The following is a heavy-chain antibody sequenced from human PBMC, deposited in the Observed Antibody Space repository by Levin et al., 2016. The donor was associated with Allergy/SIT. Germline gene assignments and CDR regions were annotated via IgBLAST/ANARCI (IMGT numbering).Heavy chain of an antibody. CDR3: AKRPWFDARHWFGETGYYFDY. Sequence: GGSLRLSCAASGFTFSSYGMHWVRQAPGKGLEWVAFIRYDGSNKYYADSVKGRFTISRDNSKSTLYLQMNSLRAEDTAVYYCAKRPWFDARHWFGETGYYFDYWGQGTLVTVSS. J-gene: IGHJ4*02. D-gene: IGHD3-10*01. CDR2: IRYDGSNK. CDR1: GFTFSSYG. V-gene: IGHV3-30*02.